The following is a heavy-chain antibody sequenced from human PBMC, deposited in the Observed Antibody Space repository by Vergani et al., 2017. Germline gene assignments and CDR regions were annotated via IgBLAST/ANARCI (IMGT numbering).Heavy chain of an antibody. Sequence: EVQLVEAGGGVVRPGGSLRLSCAASGFTFDDYGMSWVRQAPGKGLEWVSGINWNGGSTGYADSVKGRFTICRDNAKNALYRQMNSLRAEDTALYHCARGGLGGNLLVGLSRLAFDIWGQGRMVTVSS. D-gene: IGHD4-23*01. CDR2: INWNGGST. CDR3: ARGGLGGNLLVGLSRLAFDI. V-gene: IGHV3-20*01. J-gene: IGHJ3*02. CDR1: GFTFDDYG.